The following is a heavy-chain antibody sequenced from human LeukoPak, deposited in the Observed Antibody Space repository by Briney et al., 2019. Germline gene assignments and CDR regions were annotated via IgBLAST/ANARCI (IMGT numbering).Heavy chain of an antibody. D-gene: IGHD3-10*01. Sequence: GGSLRLSCAPSGVTFSSYAMPWVRQAPGKGLEWVAVISYDGSNKYYADSVKGRFTISRDNSKNTLYLQMNSLRAEDTAVYYCARGGGVYGLYGSGNTNSDYWGQGTLVTVSS. CDR2: ISYDGSNK. CDR1: GVTFSSYA. V-gene: IGHV3-30*04. CDR3: ARGGGVYGLYGSGNTNSDY. J-gene: IGHJ4*02.